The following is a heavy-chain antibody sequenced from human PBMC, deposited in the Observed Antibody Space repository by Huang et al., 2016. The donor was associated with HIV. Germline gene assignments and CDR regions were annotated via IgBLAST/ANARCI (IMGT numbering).Heavy chain of an antibody. CDR2: IYDGGKT. J-gene: IGHJ4*02. CDR3: AGSYNWNSVDY. Sequence: QLQLQGSGPRLVKPSETLSLTCTVSGGSISSSSYRWGWIRQSPGKRLEWVGSIYDGGKTQHNPSLKSRVTMSVETSKNHVSLRLTSVTAADTAVYYCAGSYNWNSVDYWGQGTLVTVSS. D-gene: IGHD1-20*01. V-gene: IGHV4-39*02. CDR1: GGSISSSSYR.